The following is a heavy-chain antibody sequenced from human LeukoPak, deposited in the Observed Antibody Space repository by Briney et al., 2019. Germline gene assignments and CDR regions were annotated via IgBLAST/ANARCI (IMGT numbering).Heavy chain of an antibody. V-gene: IGHV1-18*01. D-gene: IGHD3-3*01. J-gene: IGHJ4*02. Sequence: GASVKVSCKASGYTFTSYGIGWVRQAPGQGLEWVGWISAYNGNTNSAQKLQGRVTMTTDTSTSTAYMELRSLRSDDTAVYYCARDRRFLEWLLTYYFDYWGQGTLVTVSS. CDR1: GYTFTSYG. CDR2: ISAYNGNT. CDR3: ARDRRFLEWLLTYYFDY.